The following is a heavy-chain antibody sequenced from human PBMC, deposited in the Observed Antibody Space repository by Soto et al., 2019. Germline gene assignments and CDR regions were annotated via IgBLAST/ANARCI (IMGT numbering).Heavy chain of an antibody. J-gene: IGHJ3*02. CDR3: AKDRYARSGSESVFGI. D-gene: IGHD3-3*01. V-gene: IGHV3-23*01. Sequence: EVQLLESGGGMVQPGGSLRLSCAASGFTFSSYARNWVRQAPGTGLEWVSVVSGSGGSTYYADSVKGRFTISSDNSKNTLYLQMSSLRAYDTAVYYCAKDRYARSGSESVFGIWGRGTLVTVSS. CDR1: GFTFSSYA. CDR2: VSGSGGST.